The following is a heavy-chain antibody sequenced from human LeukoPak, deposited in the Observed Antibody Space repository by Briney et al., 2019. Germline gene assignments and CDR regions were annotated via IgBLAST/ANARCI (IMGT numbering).Heavy chain of an antibody. CDR2: IIPIFGTA. CDR1: GGTFSSYA. D-gene: IGHD3-22*01. CDR3: ARDKYYDSSGLSQS. Sequence: SVTVSCKASGGTFSSYAISWVRQAPGQGLEWMGGIIPIFGTANYAQKFQGRVTITADESTSTAYMELSSLRSEDTAVYYCARDKYYDSSGLSQSWGQGTLVTVSS. V-gene: IGHV1-69*01. J-gene: IGHJ5*02.